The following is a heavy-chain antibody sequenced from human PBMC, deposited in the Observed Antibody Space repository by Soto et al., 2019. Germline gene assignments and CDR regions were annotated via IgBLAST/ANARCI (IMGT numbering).Heavy chain of an antibody. V-gene: IGHV3-30*03. CDR2: ISFDGSKE. Sequence: QGQLVESGGGVAQPGRSLRLSCAASGFTLNNYGVHWVRQAPGKGLEWVAVISFDGSKEYYGDAVKGRFTISRDNSEHTVSLQMNSLRPEDTAVYYCVILVIDVFEQGEYWGPGTRVTVAS. D-gene: IGHD2-21*01. CDR1: GFTLNNYG. CDR3: VILVIDVFEQGEY. J-gene: IGHJ4*02.